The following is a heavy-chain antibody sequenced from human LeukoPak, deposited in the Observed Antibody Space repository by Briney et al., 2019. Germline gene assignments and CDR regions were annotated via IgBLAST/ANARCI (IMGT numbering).Heavy chain of an antibody. CDR1: AFTFSSYA. Sequence: GGSLRLSCAASAFTFSSYAMRWVRQAPGKGLQWVSTISGNAGSAYYADSVRGRFTISRDNSKNTLSLQMNSLRAEDTAIYYCAKAFGNSDDYYYYMDVWGKGTTVTVSS. V-gene: IGHV3-23*01. D-gene: IGHD4-23*01. CDR3: AKAFGNSDDYYYYMDV. J-gene: IGHJ6*03. CDR2: ISGNAGSA.